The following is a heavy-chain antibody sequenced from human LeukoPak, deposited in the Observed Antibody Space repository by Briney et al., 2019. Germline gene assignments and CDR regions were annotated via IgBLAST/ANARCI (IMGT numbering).Heavy chain of an antibody. J-gene: IGHJ4*02. CDR3: AREFTAMAFDY. CDR2: ISSSSRYI. D-gene: IGHD5-18*01. Sequence: GGSLRLSCVASGLDFSDSGMLWVRQAPGKGLEWLSSISSSSRYIYYAVSVKGWLTISRDNAKNSLYLHMDSLRAEDTAVYYCAREFTAMAFDYWGQGALVTVSS. V-gene: IGHV3-21*01. CDR1: GLDFSDSG.